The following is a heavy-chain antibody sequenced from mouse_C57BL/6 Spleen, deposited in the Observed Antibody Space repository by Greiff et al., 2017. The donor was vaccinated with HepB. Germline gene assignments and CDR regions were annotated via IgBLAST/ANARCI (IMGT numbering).Heavy chain of an antibody. V-gene: IGHV5-17*01. D-gene: IGHD2-4*01. Sequence: EVKLEESGGGLVKPGGSLKLSCAASGFTFSDYGMHWVRQAPEKGLEWVAYISSGSSTIYYADTVKGRFTISRDNAKNTLFLQMTSLRSEDTAMYYCARDDYEVDYAMDYWGQGTSVTVSS. CDR1: GFTFSDYG. CDR2: ISSGSSTI. CDR3: ARDDYEVDYAMDY. J-gene: IGHJ4*01.